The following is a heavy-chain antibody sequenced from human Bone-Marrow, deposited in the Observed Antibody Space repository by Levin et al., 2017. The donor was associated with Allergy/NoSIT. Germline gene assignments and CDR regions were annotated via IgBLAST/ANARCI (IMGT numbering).Heavy chain of an antibody. CDR1: GYKFTAFY. D-gene: IGHD5-12*01. V-gene: IGHV1-2*02. CDR3: ATNSGYDLEGAYDI. Sequence: GASVKVSCKASGYKFTAFYIHWVRQAPGQGLEYMGWINPKSGGTKSTEKFQGRVSMTRDTSISTAYMALSGLTSDDTAVYYCATNSGYDLEGAYDIWGQGTMVTVSS. J-gene: IGHJ3*02. CDR2: INPKSGGT.